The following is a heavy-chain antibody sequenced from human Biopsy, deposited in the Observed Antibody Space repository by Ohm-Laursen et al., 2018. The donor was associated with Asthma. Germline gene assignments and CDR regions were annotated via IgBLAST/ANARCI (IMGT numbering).Heavy chain of an antibody. V-gene: IGHV4-61*01. CDR3: ARGPNYHGSGRAPIGMDV. Sequence: GTLSLTCTVTGGSVSTGSYYWSWIRQPPGKGLEWLGYIYYTGSDNYNPSLKSRVTISVDTSKNQFSLRLNSVTAADTAVYYCARGPNYHGSGRAPIGMDVWGQGTTVTVSS. CDR1: GGSVSTGSYY. D-gene: IGHD3-10*01. CDR2: IYYTGSD. J-gene: IGHJ6*02.